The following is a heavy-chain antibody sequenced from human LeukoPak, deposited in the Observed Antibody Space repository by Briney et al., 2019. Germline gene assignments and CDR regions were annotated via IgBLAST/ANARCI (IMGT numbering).Heavy chain of an antibody. J-gene: IGHJ6*02. CDR2: IKLDGEK. D-gene: IGHD3-16*01. CDR1: GFTFSSNW. CDR3: ARALWVQNYYYGMDV. Sequence: GGSLRLSCAVSGFTFSSNWINWVRQAPGRGLEWVASIKLDGEKYYVDSVKGRFTISRDNAKNSLYLQMNSLRAEDTAVYYCARALWVQNYYYGMDVWGQGTTVTVSS. V-gene: IGHV3-7*04.